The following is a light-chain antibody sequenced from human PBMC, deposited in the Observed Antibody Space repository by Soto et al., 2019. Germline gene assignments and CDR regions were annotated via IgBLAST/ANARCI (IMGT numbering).Light chain of an antibody. CDR1: SSDVGGYNY. CDR3: SSYTSSSTRVV. Sequence: QSVLTQPDSVSGSPGQSITISCTGTSSDVGGYNYVSWYQQHPGKAPKLMIYEVSNRPSGVSNRFSGSKSGNTASLTISGLQAEDEADYYCSSYTSSSTRVVFGGGTKLTVL. CDR2: EVS. V-gene: IGLV2-14*01. J-gene: IGLJ2*01.